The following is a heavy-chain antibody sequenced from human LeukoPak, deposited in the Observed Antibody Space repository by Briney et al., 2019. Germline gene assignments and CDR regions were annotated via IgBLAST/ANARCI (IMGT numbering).Heavy chain of an antibody. V-gene: IGHV3-23*01. D-gene: IGHD1-26*01. CDR1: RFTFSSYV. CDR3: AKPRAGSYYFDD. J-gene: IGHJ4*02. CDR2: ISGSGGGT. Sequence: PGGSLRLSCAASRFTFSSYVMNWVRQAPGKGLEWVSTISGSGGGTFYADSVKGRSTISRDNSKNTLYLQMNSLRAEDTAVYYCAKPRAGSYYFDDWGQGTLVTVSS.